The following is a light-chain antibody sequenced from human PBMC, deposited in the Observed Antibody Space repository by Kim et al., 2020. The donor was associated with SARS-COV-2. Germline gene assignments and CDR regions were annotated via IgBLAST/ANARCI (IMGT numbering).Light chain of an antibody. CDR2: DVT. CDR1: SSDVGAYDF. Sequence: QSALTQPRSVSGSPGQSVTISCTGTSSDVGAYDFVSWYQQLPGQAPKLMIYDVTKRPSGVPDRFSGSKSGNTASLTISGLQAEDEADYYCCSYAGTYTEFFGGGTQLTVL. V-gene: IGLV2-11*01. J-gene: IGLJ2*01. CDR3: CSYAGTYTEF.